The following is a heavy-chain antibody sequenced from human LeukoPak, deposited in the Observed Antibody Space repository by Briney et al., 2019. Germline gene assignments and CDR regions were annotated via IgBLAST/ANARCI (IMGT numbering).Heavy chain of an antibody. J-gene: IGHJ6*02. CDR2: INSDGSST. D-gene: IGHD5-18*01. CDR1: GFTFSSYW. Sequence: PGGSLRLSCAASGFTFSSYWMHWVRQAPGKGRGWVSRINSDGSSTSYADSVKGRFTISRDNAKNTLYLQMNSLRAEDTAVYYCARAIPDRGYSYGYYYYYGMDVWGQGTTVTVS. V-gene: IGHV3-74*01. CDR3: ARAIPDRGYSYGYYYYYGMDV.